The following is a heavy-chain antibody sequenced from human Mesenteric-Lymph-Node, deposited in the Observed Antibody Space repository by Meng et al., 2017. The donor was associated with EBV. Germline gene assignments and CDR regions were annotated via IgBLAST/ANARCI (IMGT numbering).Heavy chain of an antibody. D-gene: IGHD2-21*02. CDR3: VRDSEGNDLSFDY. J-gene: IGHJ4*02. CDR2: INTDTGNP. V-gene: IGHV7-4-1*02. Sequence: QVQLVQSGSELKKPEAAVKVSCKASGYTFTNYALTWVRQAPGQGLEWLGWINTDTGNPTYAPGFAGRYVFSLDTSVSTAYLQISSLKADDSAVYYCVRDSEGNDLSFDYWGQGTLVTVSS. CDR1: GYTFTNYA.